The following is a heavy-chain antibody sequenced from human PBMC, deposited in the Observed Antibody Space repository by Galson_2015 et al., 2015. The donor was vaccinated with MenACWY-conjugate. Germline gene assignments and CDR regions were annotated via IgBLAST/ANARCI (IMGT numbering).Heavy chain of an antibody. CDR1: GFTFSSYS. V-gene: IGHV3-48*04. Sequence: SLRLSCAASGFTFSSYSMNWVRQAPGKGLEWVSYISDSSSTIFYADSLKGRFTISRDNAKNSLYLQMNSLRAEDTAVYYCASRDSSSWYRQYFQHWGRAPWSPSPQ. CDR3: ASRDSSSWYRQYFQH. J-gene: IGHJ1*01. CDR2: ISDSSSTI. D-gene: IGHD6-13*01.